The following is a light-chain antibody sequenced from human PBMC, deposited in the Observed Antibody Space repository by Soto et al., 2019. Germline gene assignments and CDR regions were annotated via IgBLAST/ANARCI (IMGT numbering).Light chain of an antibody. CDR3: QQYSSSPFT. CDR2: GVS. J-gene: IGKJ3*01. Sequence: ENVLTQSPGTLSLSPGERATLSCRASQSVTINYLAWYQQKPGQAPRLLIYGVSTRATGIPDRFSGSGSGTDFTLTISRLEPEDFAVYYCQQYSSSPFTFGPGTKVDIK. V-gene: IGKV3-20*01. CDR1: QSVTINY.